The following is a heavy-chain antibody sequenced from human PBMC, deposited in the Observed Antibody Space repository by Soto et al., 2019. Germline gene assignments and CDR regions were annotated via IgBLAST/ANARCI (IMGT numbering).Heavy chain of an antibody. CDR1: GDSVSSNSAA. CDR3: AREGVTLRDRYYYYYYGMDV. D-gene: IGHD3-10*01. J-gene: IGHJ6*02. V-gene: IGHV6-1*01. CDR2: TYYRSKWYN. Sequence: PSQTLSLTCAISGDSVSSNSAAWNWIRQSPSRGLEWLGRTYYRSKWYNDYAVSVKSRITINPDTSKNQCSLQLNSVTPEDTAVYYCAREGVTLRDRYYYYYYGMDVWGQGTTVTVSS.